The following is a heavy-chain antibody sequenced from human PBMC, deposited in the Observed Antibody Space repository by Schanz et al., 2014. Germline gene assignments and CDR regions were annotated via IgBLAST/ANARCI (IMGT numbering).Heavy chain of an antibody. CDR1: GFTFSTYG. D-gene: IGHD5-18*01. CDR3: ARDGYRNGRPFDH. J-gene: IGHJ4*02. Sequence: QVQLVESGGGVVQPGRSLRLSCAASGFTFSTYGMHWVRQAPGEGLEWVAVIWYDGSNKYYADSVKGRFTISRDNSKNTLYLQMNSLRAEDTAVYYCARDGYRNGRPFDHWGQGTRVTVSA. CDR2: IWYDGSNK. V-gene: IGHV3-33*01.